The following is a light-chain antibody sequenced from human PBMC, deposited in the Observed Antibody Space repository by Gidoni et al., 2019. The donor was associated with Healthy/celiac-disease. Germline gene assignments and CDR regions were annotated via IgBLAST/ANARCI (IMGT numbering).Light chain of an antibody. CDR3: QQSYSTPLT. Sequence: DIQMTQSPSSLSASVGDRVTITCRASQSISSYLNWYQQKPGKAPKLLIYAASSLQSGVQSRFSGSGSGTDFTLTISSLQPEDFETYYWQQSYSTPLTFGGGTKVEIK. V-gene: IGKV1-39*01. J-gene: IGKJ4*01. CDR2: AAS. CDR1: QSISSY.